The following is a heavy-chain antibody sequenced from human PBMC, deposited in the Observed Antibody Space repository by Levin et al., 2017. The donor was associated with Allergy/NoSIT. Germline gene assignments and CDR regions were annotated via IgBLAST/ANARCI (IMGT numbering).Heavy chain of an antibody. J-gene: IGHJ5*02. CDR3: VRDPYSTSSTVQRGFWFDP. CDR1: GFTFSDYW. CDR2: INSDGSST. Sequence: GESLKISCAASGFTFSDYWMYWVRQAPGKGPVWVSRINSDGSSTRYADSVRGRFTISRDNAKNRLYLQVNSLRAEDTAVYYCVRDPYSTSSTVQRGFWFDPWGQGTLVTVSS. V-gene: IGHV3-74*01. D-gene: IGHD6-6*01.